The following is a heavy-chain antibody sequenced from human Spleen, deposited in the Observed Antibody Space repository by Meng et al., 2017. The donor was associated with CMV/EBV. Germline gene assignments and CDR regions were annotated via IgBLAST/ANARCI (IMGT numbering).Heavy chain of an antibody. V-gene: IGHV1-2*02. D-gene: IGHD2-15*01. CDR2: INPNSGGT. CDR1: GYTFTAYY. CDR3: TVGSESSLSDLDP. J-gene: IGHJ5*02. Sequence: ASVKVSCKASGYTFTAYYMHWVRQAPGQGLEWMGWINPNSGGTNYAQKFQGRVTMTRDTSISTAYMELRSLRSADTAVYFYTVGSESSLSDLDPWGQGTLVTVSS.